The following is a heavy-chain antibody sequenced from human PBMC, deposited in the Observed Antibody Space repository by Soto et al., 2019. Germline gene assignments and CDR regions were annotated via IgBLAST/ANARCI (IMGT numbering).Heavy chain of an antibody. CDR1: GFTFGSYA. CDR3: VSAVRGYDILTGYPILVY. Sequence: GGSLRLSCAASGFTFGSYAMSWVRQAPGKGLEWVSAISGSGGSTYYADSVKGRFTISRDNSKNTLYLQMNSLRAEDTAVYYCVSAVRGYDILTGYPILVYWGQGTLVTVSS. CDR2: ISGSGGST. J-gene: IGHJ4*02. V-gene: IGHV3-23*01. D-gene: IGHD3-9*01.